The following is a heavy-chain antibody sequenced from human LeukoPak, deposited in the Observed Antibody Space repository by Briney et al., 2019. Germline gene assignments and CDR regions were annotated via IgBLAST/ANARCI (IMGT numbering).Heavy chain of an antibody. J-gene: IGHJ4*02. CDR1: GYIFTSYW. CDR3: ARRAYYYGSGSYFFDY. Sequence: GESLKISCKGSGYIFTSYWIGWVRRMPGKGLEWMGIIYPGDSDTRYSPSFQGQVTISADKSISTAYLQWSSLKASDTAMYYCARRAYYYGSGSYFFDYWGQGTLVTVSS. D-gene: IGHD3-10*01. V-gene: IGHV5-51*01. CDR2: IYPGDSDT.